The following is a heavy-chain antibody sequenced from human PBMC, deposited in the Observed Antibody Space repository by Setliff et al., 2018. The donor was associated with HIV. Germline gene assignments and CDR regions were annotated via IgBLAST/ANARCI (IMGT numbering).Heavy chain of an antibody. CDR2: INHSGST. CDR1: GGSFSGYY. D-gene: IGHD6-13*01. Sequence: SETLSLTCAVYGGSFSGYYWSWIRQPPGKGLEWIGEINHSGSTNYNPSLKSRVTISVDTSKNQFSLKLSSVTAADTAVYYCTRAEQQLPYYYYYYGMDVRGQGTTVTVSS. V-gene: IGHV4-34*01. J-gene: IGHJ6*02. CDR3: TRAEQQLPYYYYYYGMDV.